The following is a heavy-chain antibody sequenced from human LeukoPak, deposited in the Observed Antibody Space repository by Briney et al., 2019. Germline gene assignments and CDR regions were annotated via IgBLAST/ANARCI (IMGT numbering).Heavy chain of an antibody. J-gene: IGHJ3*02. CDR3: ASRVAAAVKGGFDI. V-gene: IGHV4-59*01. CDR2: IYSSGST. Sequence: KPSETLSLTCTVSGGSISSYYWSWIRQPPGKGLEWIGYIYSSGSTTYNPSLKSRLTISVDTSENQFSLKLTSVTAADTAVYYCASRVAAAVKGGFDIWGQGTMVTDSS. CDR1: GGSISSYY. D-gene: IGHD6-13*01.